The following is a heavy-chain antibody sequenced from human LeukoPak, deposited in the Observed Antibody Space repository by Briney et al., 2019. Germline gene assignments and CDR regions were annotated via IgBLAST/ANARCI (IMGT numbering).Heavy chain of an antibody. CDR2: ISGSGTST. Sequence: PGGSLRLSCSASGFTFSSYWMHWVRQAPGKGLEWVSGISGSGTSTYYADSVKGRFTISRDNSKNTMSLQMNSLRAEDTALYYCARGKGIAVSSFDSWGQGTLVTVSS. J-gene: IGHJ4*02. CDR1: GFTFSSYW. D-gene: IGHD6-19*01. V-gene: IGHV3-23*01. CDR3: ARGKGIAVSSFDS.